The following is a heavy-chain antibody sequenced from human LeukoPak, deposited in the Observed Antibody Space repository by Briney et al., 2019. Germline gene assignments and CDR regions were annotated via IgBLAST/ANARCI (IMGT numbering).Heavy chain of an antibody. CDR3: ARDGARRDGYNC. CDR1: GFTFSSYE. J-gene: IGHJ4*02. D-gene: IGHD5-24*01. V-gene: IGHV3-66*01. CDR2: IYSGGST. Sequence: GGSLRLSCAASGFTFSSYEMNWVRQAPGKGLEWVSVIYSGGSTYYADSVKGRFTISRDNSKNTLYLQMNSLRAEDTAVYYCARDGARRDGYNCWGQGTLVTVSS.